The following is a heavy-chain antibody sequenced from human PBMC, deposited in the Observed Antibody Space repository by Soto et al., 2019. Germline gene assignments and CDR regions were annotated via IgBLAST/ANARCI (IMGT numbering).Heavy chain of an antibody. D-gene: IGHD2-2*01. CDR3: AKVGPCISTSCSLALDV. V-gene: IGHV3-48*01. J-gene: IGHJ6*02. CDR1: GFTFSSYS. Sequence: GGSLRLSCAASGFTFSSYSMNWVRQAPGKGLEWVSYISSSSSTIYYADSVKGRFTISRDNAKNSLYLQMNSLRAEDTAVYYCAKVGPCISTSCSLALDVWGQGTTVTVSS. CDR2: ISSSSSTI.